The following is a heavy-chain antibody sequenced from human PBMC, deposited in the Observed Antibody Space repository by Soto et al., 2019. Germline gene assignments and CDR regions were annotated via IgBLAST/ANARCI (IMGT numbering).Heavy chain of an antibody. CDR2: IYPGDSDT. CDR3: ARRSTQYCSSTSCSAHFDY. J-gene: IGHJ4*02. Sequence: GESLKISCKGSGYSFTSYWIGWVRQMPGKGLEWMGIIYPGDSDTRYSPSFQGQVTISADKSISTAYLQWSSLKASDTAMYYCARRSTQYCSSTSCSAHFDYWGQGTRVTVSS. V-gene: IGHV5-51*01. D-gene: IGHD2-2*01. CDR1: GYSFTSYW.